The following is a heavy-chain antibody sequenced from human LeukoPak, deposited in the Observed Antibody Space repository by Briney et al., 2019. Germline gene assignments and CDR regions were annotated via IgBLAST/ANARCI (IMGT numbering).Heavy chain of an antibody. CDR1: GYSITNYA. CDR2: INTNTEKS. CDR3: ATGGCYRLAY. D-gene: IGHD2-15*01. Sequence: ASVKVSCKASGYSITNYAILWLRQAPGQGLEWMVWINTNTEKSTYSPGFTGRYVFSLDSSVNTAYLQISSLKAEDTALYYCATGGCYRLAYWGQGTLVAVSS. V-gene: IGHV7-4-1*02. J-gene: IGHJ4*02.